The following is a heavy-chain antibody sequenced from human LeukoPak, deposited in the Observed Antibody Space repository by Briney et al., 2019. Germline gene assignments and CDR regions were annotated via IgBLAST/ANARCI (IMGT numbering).Heavy chain of an antibody. V-gene: IGHV1-18*01. CDR1: GGTFSSYA. J-gene: IGHJ4*02. CDR3: ARFRGDYASDY. D-gene: IGHD4-17*01. Sequence: ASVKVSCKASGGTFSSYAISWVRQATGQGLEWMGWISAYNGNTNYAQKLQGRVTMTTDTSTSTAYMELRSLRSDDTAVYYCARFRGDYASDYWGQGTLVTVSS. CDR2: ISAYNGNT.